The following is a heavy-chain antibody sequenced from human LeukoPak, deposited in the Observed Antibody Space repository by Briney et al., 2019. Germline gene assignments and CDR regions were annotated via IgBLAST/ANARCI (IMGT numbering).Heavy chain of an antibody. CDR2: IFYVGDA. D-gene: IGHD1-26*01. J-gene: IGHJ3*02. CDR1: GGSVSSSSYY. V-gene: IGHV4-39*01. Sequence: SETLSLTCTVSGGSVSSSSYYWGWIRQPPGKGLEWIGNIFYVGDAYYNPSLKSPVTISVDTSKNQFSLKLSSVTAADTAVYCCARSDSGRYAPFDIWGQGTMVTVSS. CDR3: ARSDSGRYAPFDI.